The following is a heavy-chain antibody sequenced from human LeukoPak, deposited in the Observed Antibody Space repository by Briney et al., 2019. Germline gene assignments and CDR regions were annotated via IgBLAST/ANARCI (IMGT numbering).Heavy chain of an antibody. CDR2: IYHSGST. CDR3: ARVSGRFTWYFDL. Sequence: SGTLSLTCAVSGGSISSSNWWSWVRQPPGKGLEWIGEIYHSGSTNYNPSLKSRVTISVDTSKNQFSLKLSSVTAADTAVYYCARVSGRFTWYFDLWGRGTLVTVSS. CDR1: GGSISSSNW. V-gene: IGHV4-4*02. J-gene: IGHJ2*01.